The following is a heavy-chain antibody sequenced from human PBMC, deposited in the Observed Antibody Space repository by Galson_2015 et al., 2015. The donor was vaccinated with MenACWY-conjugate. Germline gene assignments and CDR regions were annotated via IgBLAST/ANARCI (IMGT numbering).Heavy chain of an antibody. CDR1: GFTFSTYA. J-gene: IGHJ6*02. D-gene: IGHD1-26*01. Sequence: SLRLSCAVSGFTFSTYAMSWVRQAPGKGLEWVSSVSWNSGSIGYADSVKGRFTISRDNAKNSLYLQMNSLRAEDTALYYCAKDMASIVGATTADDYYYYGMDVWGQGTTVTVSS. CDR2: VSWNSGSI. CDR3: AKDMASIVGATTADDYYYYGMDV. V-gene: IGHV3-9*01.